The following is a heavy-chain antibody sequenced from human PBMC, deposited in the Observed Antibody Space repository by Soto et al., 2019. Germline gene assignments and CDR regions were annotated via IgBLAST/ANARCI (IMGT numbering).Heavy chain of an antibody. D-gene: IGHD2-15*01. J-gene: IGHJ6*02. V-gene: IGHV1-18*01. CDR1: GYTFTSYG. CDR2: ISAYNGNT. CDR3: ARLGYCSGGSCYRSGDYYYYYGMDV. Sequence: QVQLVQSGAEVKKPGASVKVSCKASGYTFTSYGISWVRQAPGQGLEWMGWISAYNGNTNYAQKLQGRVTMTTDTSTSTAYMELRSLSSDDTAVYYCARLGYCSGGSCYRSGDYYYYYGMDVWGQGTTVTVSS.